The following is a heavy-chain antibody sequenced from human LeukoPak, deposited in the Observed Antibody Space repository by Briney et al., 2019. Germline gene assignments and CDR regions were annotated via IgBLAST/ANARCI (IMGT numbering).Heavy chain of an antibody. Sequence: ASVKVSCKASGYTFTGYYMHWVRQAPGQGLEWMGWINPNSGGTNYAQKFQGRVTMTRDTSISTAYMELSRLRSDDTAVYYCAGDFTVGAAGGFDPWGQGTLVTVSS. CDR3: AGDFTVGAAGGFDP. V-gene: IGHV1-2*02. CDR1: GYTFTGYY. D-gene: IGHD6-13*01. J-gene: IGHJ5*02. CDR2: INPNSGGT.